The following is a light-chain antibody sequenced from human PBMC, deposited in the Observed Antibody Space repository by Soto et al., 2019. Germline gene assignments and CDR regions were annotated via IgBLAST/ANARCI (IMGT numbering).Light chain of an antibody. Sequence: LTQPASVSGSPGQSITISCTGTSSVVGSYNLVSWYQQHPGKAPKLMIYEGSKRPSGVSNRFSGSKSANTASLTISGLQADDEADYYCSAYTVSRTYVFGTGTKVTVL. CDR2: EGS. V-gene: IGLV2-23*01. J-gene: IGLJ1*01. CDR3: SAYTVSRTYV. CDR1: SSVVGSYNL.